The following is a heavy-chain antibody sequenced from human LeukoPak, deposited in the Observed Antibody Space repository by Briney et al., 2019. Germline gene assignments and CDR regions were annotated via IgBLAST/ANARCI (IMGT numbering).Heavy chain of an antibody. V-gene: IGHV4-4*07. CDR2: IYTSGST. CDR1: GGSISSYY. Sequence: SETLSLTRTVSGGSISSYYWSWIRQPAGKGLEWIGRIYTSGSTNYNPSLKSRVTMSVDTSKNQFSLKLSSVTAADTAVYYCAVGYSSGWYGAPFDYWGQGTLVTVSS. CDR3: AVGYSSGWYGAPFDY. J-gene: IGHJ4*02. D-gene: IGHD6-19*01.